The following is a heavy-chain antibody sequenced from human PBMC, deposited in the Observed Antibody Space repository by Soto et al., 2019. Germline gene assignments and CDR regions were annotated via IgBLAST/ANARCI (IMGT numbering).Heavy chain of an antibody. D-gene: IGHD1-26*01. Sequence: ASVKVSCKASGYTFTSYGISWVRQAPGQGLEWMGWTSAYNGNTNYAQKLQGRVTMTTDTSTSTAYMELRSLRSDDTAVHYCASGGSYWPGYYFDYWGQGTLVTVSS. V-gene: IGHV1-18*01. CDR2: TSAYNGNT. CDR3: ASGGSYWPGYYFDY. CDR1: GYTFTSYG. J-gene: IGHJ4*02.